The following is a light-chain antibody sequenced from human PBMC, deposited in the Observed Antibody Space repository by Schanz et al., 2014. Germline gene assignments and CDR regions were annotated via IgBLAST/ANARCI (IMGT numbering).Light chain of an antibody. CDR1: QSLRSNS. CDR3: QQGDSFPLT. CDR2: GAS. Sequence: EIVLTQSPGTLSLSPGERGTLSCRASQSLRSNSLAWYQLRPGQAPRLLIYGASSRATGIPDRFSGSGSGTDFTLTISSLQPDDFATYYCQQGDSFPLTFGGGTTVEIK. J-gene: IGKJ4*01. V-gene: IGKV3-20*01.